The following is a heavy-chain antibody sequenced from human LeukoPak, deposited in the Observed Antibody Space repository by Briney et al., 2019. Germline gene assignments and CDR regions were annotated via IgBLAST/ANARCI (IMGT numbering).Heavy chain of an antibody. D-gene: IGHD4-11*01. CDR3: ARGSVSYSNYVELFDY. V-gene: IGHV1-8*02. CDR2: MNPNSGNT. J-gene: IGHJ4*02. CDR1: GYTFTDYY. Sequence: GASVKVSCKASGYTFTDYYIQWVRQATGQGLEWMGWMNPNSGNTGYAQKFQGRVTMTRNTSISTAYMELSSLRSEDTAVYYCARGSVSYSNYVELFDYWGQGTLVTVSS.